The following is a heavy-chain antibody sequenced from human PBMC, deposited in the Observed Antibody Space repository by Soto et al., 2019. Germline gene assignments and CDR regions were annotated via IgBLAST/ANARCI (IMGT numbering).Heavy chain of an antibody. CDR1: GYTFTSYD. Sequence: ASVKVSCKASGYTFTSYDINWVRQATGQGLEWMGWMNPNSGNTGYAQKFQGRVTMTRNTSISTAYMELSSLRSEDTAVYYCARGVGVVATGYYYYYMDVWGKGTTVTVSS. D-gene: IGHD2-15*01. CDR2: MNPNSGNT. V-gene: IGHV1-8*01. CDR3: ARGVGVVATGYYYYYMDV. J-gene: IGHJ6*03.